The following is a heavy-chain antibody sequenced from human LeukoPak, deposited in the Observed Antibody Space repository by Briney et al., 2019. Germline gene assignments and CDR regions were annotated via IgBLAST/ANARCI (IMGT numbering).Heavy chain of an antibody. CDR2: ISYDGSNK. CDR3: AKALAAAVDY. CDR1: GFTFSSYV. Sequence: GRPLRLSCAASGFTFSSYVMHCVREAPEKGLEWVADISYDGSNKYYADSVKGRFTISRDNSKNTLYLQMNSLRAEDTAVYYCAKALAAAVDYWGQGTRVTVTA. J-gene: IGHJ4*02. V-gene: IGHV3-30*18. D-gene: IGHD6-13*01.